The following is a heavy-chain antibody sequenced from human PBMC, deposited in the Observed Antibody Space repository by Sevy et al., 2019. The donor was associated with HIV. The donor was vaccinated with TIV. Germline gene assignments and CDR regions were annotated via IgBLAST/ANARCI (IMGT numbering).Heavy chain of an antibody. D-gene: IGHD6-19*01. CDR2: ISTSSSYT. CDR1: GFTFSDYY. Sequence: GGSLRLSCAASGFTFSDYYMSWIRQAPGKGLEWVSYISTSSSYTNYADSVKGRFTISRDNAKSSLYLHMNGLRAEDTAVYYCARARYTSGWGYFDYWGQGTLVTVSS. CDR3: ARARYTSGWGYFDY. J-gene: IGHJ4*02. V-gene: IGHV3-11*06.